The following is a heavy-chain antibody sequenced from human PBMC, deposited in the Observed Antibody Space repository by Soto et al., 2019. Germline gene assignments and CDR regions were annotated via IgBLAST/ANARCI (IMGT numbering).Heavy chain of an antibody. CDR2: IWYDGSNK. CDR1: GFTFSSYG. V-gene: IGHV3-33*01. D-gene: IGHD3-10*01. CDR3: ARDPMVRGVIIAPYYYGMDV. J-gene: IGHJ6*02. Sequence: GGSLRLSCAASGFTFSSYGMHWVRQAPCKGLEWVAVIWYDGSNKYYADSVKGRFTISRDNSKNTLYLQMNSLRAEDTAVYYCARDPMVRGVIIAPYYYGMDVWGQGTTVTVSS.